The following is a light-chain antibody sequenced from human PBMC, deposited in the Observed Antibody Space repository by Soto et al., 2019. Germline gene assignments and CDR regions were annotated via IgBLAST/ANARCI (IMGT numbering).Light chain of an antibody. CDR2: SAS. CDR3: QKYSSAALT. V-gene: IGKV1-27*01. J-gene: IGKJ4*01. Sequence: DIQMTQSPSSLSASLGGRVTIACRASQGISNYLAWYQQKPGKVPKLLIYSASTLQSCVPSRFSGSGSETDFTLTISSLQPEDVGTYYCQKYSSAALTFGGGTKVEI. CDR1: QGISNY.